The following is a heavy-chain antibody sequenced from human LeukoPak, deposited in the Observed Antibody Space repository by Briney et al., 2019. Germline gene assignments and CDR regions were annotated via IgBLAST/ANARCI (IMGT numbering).Heavy chain of an antibody. D-gene: IGHD3-9*01. CDR1: GYTFTSYG. V-gene: IGHV1-8*02. Sequence: ASVKVSCKASGYTFTSYGIYWVRQATGPGLEWMGWMNPNSGNTGYAQKFQGRVTITRNTSISTAYMELSSLRSEDTAVYYCARDPGPYDILTGYANRNWFDPWGQGTLVTVSS. CDR3: ARDPGPYDILTGYANRNWFDP. J-gene: IGHJ5*02. CDR2: MNPNSGNT.